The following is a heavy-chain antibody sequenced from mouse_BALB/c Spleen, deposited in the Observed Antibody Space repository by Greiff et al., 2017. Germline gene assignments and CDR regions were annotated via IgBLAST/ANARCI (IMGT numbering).Heavy chain of an antibody. CDR1: GYTFTSYW. Sequence: VKLQQSGAELAKPGASVKMSCKASGYTFTSYWMHWVKQRPGQGLEWIGYINPSTGYTEYNQKFKDKATLTADKSSSTAYMQLSSLTSEDSAVYYCARRDGNTWFAYWGQGTLVTVSA. CDR3: ARRDGNTWFAY. CDR2: INPSTGYT. D-gene: IGHD2-1*01. V-gene: IGHV1-7*01. J-gene: IGHJ3*01.